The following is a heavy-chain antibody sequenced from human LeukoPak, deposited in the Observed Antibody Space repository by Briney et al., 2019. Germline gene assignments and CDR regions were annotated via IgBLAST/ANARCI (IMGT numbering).Heavy chain of an antibody. CDR1: GYTFTGYY. D-gene: IGHD5-18*01. Sequence: ASVKVSCKASGYTFTGYYMHWVRQAPGQGLEWMGWINPNSGGTNYAQKFQGRVTMTRDTSISTAYMELSRLRSDDTAVYYCAIKGYSYGFGAFDIWGQGTMVTVSS. J-gene: IGHJ3*02. V-gene: IGHV1-2*02. CDR3: AIKGYSYGFGAFDI. CDR2: INPNSGGT.